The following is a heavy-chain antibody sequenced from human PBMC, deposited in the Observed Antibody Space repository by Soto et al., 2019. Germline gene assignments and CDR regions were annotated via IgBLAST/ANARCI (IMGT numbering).Heavy chain of an antibody. CDR3: ARGEQYSGRIFDY. D-gene: IGHD1-26*01. Sequence: SQTLSLPCXITGDSVSSNRAGWRWVRQSPSRGLEWLGRTYYRSKWYYEYAVSVRGRITINPDTSKNQYSLQLNSVTPEDTAVYFCARGEQYSGRIFDYWGQGTLVTVSS. CDR1: GDSVSSNRAG. CDR2: TYYRSKWYY. V-gene: IGHV6-1*01. J-gene: IGHJ4*01.